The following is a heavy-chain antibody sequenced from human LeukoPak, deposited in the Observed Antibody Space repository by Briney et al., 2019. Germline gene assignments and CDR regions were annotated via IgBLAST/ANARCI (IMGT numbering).Heavy chain of an antibody. V-gene: IGHV3-21*01. D-gene: IGHD3-16*01. Sequence: PGGSLRLSCSAYGFTFSRYSMNWVRQAPGKGLVWVSSMSVSSGLIYYADSVKGRFTGSRDNAKNSLYLQMNSLRADDTAVYYCAREFEGSASGAGYWGRGTLVTVSS. CDR1: GFTFSRYS. CDR3: AREFEGSASGAGY. CDR2: MSVSSGLI. J-gene: IGHJ4*02.